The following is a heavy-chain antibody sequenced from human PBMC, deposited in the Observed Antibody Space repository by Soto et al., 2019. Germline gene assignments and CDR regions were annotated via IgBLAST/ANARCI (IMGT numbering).Heavy chain of an antibody. J-gene: IGHJ3*02. V-gene: IGHV3-30*18. Sequence: QPGGSLRLSCAASGFTFSSYGMHWVRQAPGKGLEWVAVISYDGSNKYYADSVKGRFTISRDNSKNTLYLQMNSLRAEDTAVYYCAKTGIAVAGTRRAEPGRGAFDIWGQGTMVTVSS. CDR2: ISYDGSNK. CDR1: GFTFSSYG. D-gene: IGHD6-19*01. CDR3: AKTGIAVAGTRRAEPGRGAFDI.